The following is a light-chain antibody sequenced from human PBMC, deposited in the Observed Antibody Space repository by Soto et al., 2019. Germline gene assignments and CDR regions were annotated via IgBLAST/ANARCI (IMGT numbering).Light chain of an antibody. CDR3: QTWGTGILV. Sequence: QTVVTQSPSASASLGASVKLTCTLSSGHSSYAIAWHQQQPEKGPRYLMKLNSDGSHSKGDVIPDRFSGSSAGAERYLTISSLQCEDEAHSYCQTWGTGILVLVGGTKMTVL. CDR1: SGHSSYA. V-gene: IGLV4-69*01. J-gene: IGLJ2*01. CDR2: LNSDGSH.